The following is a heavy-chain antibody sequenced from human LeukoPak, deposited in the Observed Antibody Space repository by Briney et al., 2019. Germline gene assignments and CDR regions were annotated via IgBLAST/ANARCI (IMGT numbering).Heavy chain of an antibody. Sequence: ASVKVSCKASGYTFLSYDINWVRQATGQGLEWMGWMSPNSGNTGYAQQFQGRVTMTTDTSTSTAYMELRSLRSDDTAVYYCARDFYEYSSSSGEVDYWGQGTLVTVSS. J-gene: IGHJ4*02. D-gene: IGHD6-6*01. CDR1: GYTFLSYD. CDR3: ARDFYEYSSSSGEVDY. V-gene: IGHV1-8*01. CDR2: MSPNSGNT.